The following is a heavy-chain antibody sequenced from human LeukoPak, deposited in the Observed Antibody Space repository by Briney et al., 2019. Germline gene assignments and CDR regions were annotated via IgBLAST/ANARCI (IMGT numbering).Heavy chain of an antibody. CDR1: GGSISSSSYY. D-gene: IGHD3-10*01. J-gene: IGHJ3*02. CDR3: ARSTMVQGIAAVDAFDI. CDR2: IYYSGST. V-gene: IGHV4-31*03. Sequence: PSETLSLTCTVSGGSISSSSYYWGWIRQHPGKGLEWIGYIYYSGSTYYNPSLKSRVTISVDTSKNQFSLKLSSVTAADTAVYYCARSTMVQGIAAVDAFDIWGQGTMVTVSS.